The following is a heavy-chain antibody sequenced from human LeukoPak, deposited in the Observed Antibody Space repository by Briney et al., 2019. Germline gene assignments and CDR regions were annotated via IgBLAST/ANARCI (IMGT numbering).Heavy chain of an antibody. Sequence: KPSETLSLTCTVSGYSISSGDYWGWIRQPPGKGLEWIGSIYHSGRTYYNPSLKSRVTISVDTSQNHFSLRLSSVTAADTALYYCARGPANSILRGSLGTIDYWGQGTLVTVSS. CDR3: ARGPANSILRGSLGTIDY. CDR1: GYSISSGDY. J-gene: IGHJ4*02. D-gene: IGHD1-1*01. V-gene: IGHV4-38-2*02. CDR2: IYHSGRT.